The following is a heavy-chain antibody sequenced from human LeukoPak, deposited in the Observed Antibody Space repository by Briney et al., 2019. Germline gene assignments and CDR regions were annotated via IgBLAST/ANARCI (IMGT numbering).Heavy chain of an antibody. V-gene: IGHV4-59*11. CDR3: ARVYDYGDYHDAFDI. CDR2: IYYSGST. CDR1: GVSISSHY. D-gene: IGHD4-17*01. J-gene: IGHJ3*02. Sequence: KASETLSLTCTVSGVSISSHYWSWIRQPPGKGLEWIGYIYYSGSTNYNPSLKSRVTISVDTSKNQFSLKLSSVTAADTAVYYCARVYDYGDYHDAFDIWGQGTMVTVSS.